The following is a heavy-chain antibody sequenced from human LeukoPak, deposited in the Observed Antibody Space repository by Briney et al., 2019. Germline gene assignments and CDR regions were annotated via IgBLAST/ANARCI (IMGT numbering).Heavy chain of an antibody. V-gene: IGHV4-34*01. D-gene: IGHD3-22*01. CDR1: GGSFSGYY. CDR2: INHSGST. CDR3: ARVPNYDSSGYGH. Sequence: PSETLSLTCAVYGGSFSGYYWSWLRQPPGKGLEWIGEINHSGSTNYNPSLKSRVTISVDTSKNQFSLKLSSVTAADTAVYYCARVPNYDSSGYGHWGQGTLVTVSS. J-gene: IGHJ4*02.